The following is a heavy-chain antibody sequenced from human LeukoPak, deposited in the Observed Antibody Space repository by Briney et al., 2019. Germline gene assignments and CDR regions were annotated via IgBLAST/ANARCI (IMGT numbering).Heavy chain of an antibody. V-gene: IGHV5-51*01. CDR1: GYSFTSYW. CDR3: ARHLKPISHILTGYPYVDYYYYMDV. Sequence: GESLKISCKGSGYSFTSYWIGWVRHMPGKGLEWMRIIYPGDSDTRYSPSFQGQVTISADKSISTAYLQWSSLKASDTAMYYCARHLKPISHILTGYPYVDYYYYMDVWGKGTTVTVSS. J-gene: IGHJ6*03. CDR2: IYPGDSDT. D-gene: IGHD3-9*01.